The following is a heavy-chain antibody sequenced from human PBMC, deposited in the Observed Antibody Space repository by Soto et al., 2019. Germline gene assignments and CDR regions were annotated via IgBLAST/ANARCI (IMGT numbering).Heavy chain of an antibody. J-gene: IGHJ4*02. D-gene: IGHD3-22*01. CDR2: ISSSSSYI. CDR1: GFTFSSYS. Sequence: EVQLVESGGGLVKPGGSLRLSCAASGFTFSSYSMNWVRQAPGKGLEWVSSISSSSSYIYYADSVKGRVTISRDNAKNCLYLQMNSLRAEDTGVYYCARPEYYDDSRGDYGYWGQGTLVTVSS. V-gene: IGHV3-21*01. CDR3: ARPEYYDDSRGDYGY.